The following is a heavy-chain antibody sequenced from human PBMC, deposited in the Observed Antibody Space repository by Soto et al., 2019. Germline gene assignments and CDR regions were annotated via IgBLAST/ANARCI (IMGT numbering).Heavy chain of an antibody. V-gene: IGHV4-34*01. J-gene: IGHJ4*02. CDR1: GGSFSGYY. D-gene: IGHD2-2*02. CDR2: INHSGST. CDR3: AREVAVPAAIKGFDY. Sequence: SETLSLTCAVYGGSFSGYYWSWIRQPPGKGLEWIGEINHSGSTNYNPSLKSRVTISVDTSKNQFSLKLSSVTAADTAVYYCAREVAVPAAIKGFDYWGQGTLVTVSS.